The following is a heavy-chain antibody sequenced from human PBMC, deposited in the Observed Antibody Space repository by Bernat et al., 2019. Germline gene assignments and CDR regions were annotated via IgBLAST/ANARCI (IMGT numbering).Heavy chain of an antibody. V-gene: IGHV3-30-3*01. Sequence: QVQLVESGGGVVQPGRSLRLSCAASGFTFSSYAMHWVRQAPGKGLEWVAVISYDGSNKYYADSVKGRFTISRDNSKNTLYLQMNSLRAEDTAVYYCARDRKGPNWFDPWGRGTLVTVSS. CDR3: ARDRKGPNWFDP. CDR1: GFTFSSYA. J-gene: IGHJ5*02. CDR2: ISYDGSNK.